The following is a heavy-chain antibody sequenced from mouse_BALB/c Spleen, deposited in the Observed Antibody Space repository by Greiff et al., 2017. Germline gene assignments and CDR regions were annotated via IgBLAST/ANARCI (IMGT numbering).Heavy chain of an antibody. CDR1: GDSITSGY. Sequence: EVKLVESGPSLVKPSQTLSLTCSVTGDSITSGYWNWIRKFPGNKLEYMGYISYSGSTYYNPSLKSRISITRDTSKNQYYLQLNSVTTEDTATYYCYTVVATPMDYWGQGTSVTVSS. CDR2: ISYSGST. CDR3: YTVVATPMDY. J-gene: IGHJ4*01. D-gene: IGHD1-1*01. V-gene: IGHV3-8*02.